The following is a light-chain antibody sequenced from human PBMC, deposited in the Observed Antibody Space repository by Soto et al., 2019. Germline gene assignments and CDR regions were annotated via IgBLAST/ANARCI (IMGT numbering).Light chain of an antibody. V-gene: IGKV3-20*01. CDR1: QSVSSTY. CDR2: GAS. J-gene: IGKJ2*01. CDR3: QRFDFPPPYT. Sequence: EILLTQSPGTLSLSPGERVTLSCRTSQSVSSTYLAWYQQKPGQAPRLLIRGASTRATGIPDRFSGSASGTDFTLTITRLEPEDFAVYYCQRFDFPPPYTFGQGTKLEIK.